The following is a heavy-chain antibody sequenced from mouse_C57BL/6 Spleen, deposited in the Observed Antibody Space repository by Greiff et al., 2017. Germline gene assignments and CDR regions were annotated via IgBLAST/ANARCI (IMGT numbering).Heavy chain of an antibody. V-gene: IGHV1-19*01. CDR1: GYTFTDYY. J-gene: IGHJ4*01. Sequence: EVKLQESGPVLVKPGASVKMSCKASGYTFTDYYMNWVKQSHGKSLEWIGVINPYHGGTSYNQKFKGKATLTVDQSSSTAYMELNSLTSEESAVYYCARLSSSGYPYAMDYWGQGTSVTVSS. CDR2: INPYHGGT. CDR3: ARLSSSGYPYAMDY. D-gene: IGHD3-2*02.